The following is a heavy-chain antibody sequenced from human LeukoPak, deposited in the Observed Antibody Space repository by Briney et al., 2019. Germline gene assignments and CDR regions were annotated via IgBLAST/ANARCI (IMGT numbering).Heavy chain of an antibody. CDR2: MSPNSGNT. D-gene: IGHD3-9*01. CDR1: GYTFTSYD. V-gene: IGHV1-8*03. Sequence: ASVKVSCKASGYTFTSYDINWVRQATGQGLEWMGWMSPNSGNTGYAQKFQGRVTITRNTSISTAYMELSSLRSEDTAVYYCARGRGILTGYYLGYWGQGTLVTVSS. J-gene: IGHJ4*02. CDR3: ARGRGILTGYYLGY.